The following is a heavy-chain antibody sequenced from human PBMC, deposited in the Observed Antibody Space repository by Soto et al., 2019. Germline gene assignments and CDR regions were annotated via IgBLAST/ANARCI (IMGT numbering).Heavy chain of an antibody. CDR1: GGSFSGYY. J-gene: IGHJ5*02. CDR2: INHSGST. Sequence: QVQLQQWGAGLLKPSETLSLTCAVYGGSFSGYYWSWIRQPPGKGLEWIGEINHSGSTNYNPSLKSRVTISVDTSKNQFSRKLSSVTAADTAVYYCARGRGVAVAGTRNNWFDPWGQGTLVTVSS. D-gene: IGHD6-19*01. V-gene: IGHV4-34*01. CDR3: ARGRGVAVAGTRNNWFDP.